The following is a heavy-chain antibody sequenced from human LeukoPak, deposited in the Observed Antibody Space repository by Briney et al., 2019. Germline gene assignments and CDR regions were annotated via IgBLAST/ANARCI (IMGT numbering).Heavy chain of an antibody. Sequence: PSQTLSLTCTVSGGSISSGSYYWSWIRQPAGKGLEWIGRIYTSGSTNYNPSLKSRVTISVDTSKNQFSLKLSSVTAADTAVYYCARRPATDYYYYYMDVWGKGTTVTVSS. J-gene: IGHJ6*03. CDR3: ARRPATDYYYYYMDV. CDR2: IYTSGST. CDR1: GGSISSGSYY. V-gene: IGHV4-61*02.